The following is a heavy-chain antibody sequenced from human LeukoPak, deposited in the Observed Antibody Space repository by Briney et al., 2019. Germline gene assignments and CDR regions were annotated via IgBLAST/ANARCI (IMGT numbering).Heavy chain of an antibody. D-gene: IGHD2-15*01. V-gene: IGHV4-59*01. CDR1: GGSISSYY. CDR3: ARVGLYCSGGSCYPNWFDP. CDR2: IYYSGST. Sequence: SETLSLTCTVSGGSISSYYWSWIRQPPRKGLEWIGYIYYSGSTNYNPSLKSRVTISVDTSKNQFSLKLSSVTAADTAVYYCARVGLYCSGGSCYPNWFDPWGQGTLVTVSS. J-gene: IGHJ5*02.